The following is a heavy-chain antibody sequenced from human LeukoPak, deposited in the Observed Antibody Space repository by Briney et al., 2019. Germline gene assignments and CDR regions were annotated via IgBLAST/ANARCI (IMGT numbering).Heavy chain of an antibody. D-gene: IGHD3-22*01. Sequence: GGSLRLSCAASGFTFSSYAMSWVRQAPGKGLEWVSVISGSGGSTYYADSVKGRFTISRDNSKNTLYLQMNSLRAEDTAVYYCASFGRLLPFFDIWGQGTMVTVSS. CDR2: ISGSGGST. V-gene: IGHV3-23*01. CDR1: GFTFSSYA. CDR3: ASFGRLLPFFDI. J-gene: IGHJ3*02.